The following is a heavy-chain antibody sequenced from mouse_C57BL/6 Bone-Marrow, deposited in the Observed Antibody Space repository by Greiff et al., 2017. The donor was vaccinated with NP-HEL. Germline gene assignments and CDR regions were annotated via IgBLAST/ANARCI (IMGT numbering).Heavy chain of an antibody. CDR1: GYTFTDYY. D-gene: IGHD4-1*01. Sequence: EVQLQQSGPELVKPGASVKLSCKASGYTFTDYYMNWVKQSHGKSLEWIGDINPNNGGTSYNQKFKGKATLTVDKSSSTAYMELRSLTSEDSAVYYCAVTGPDYWGQGTTLTVAS. V-gene: IGHV1-26*01. CDR2: INPNNGGT. J-gene: IGHJ2*01. CDR3: AVTGPDY.